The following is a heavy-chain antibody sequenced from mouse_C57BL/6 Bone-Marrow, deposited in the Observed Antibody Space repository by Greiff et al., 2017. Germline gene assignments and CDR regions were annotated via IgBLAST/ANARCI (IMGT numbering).Heavy chain of an antibody. D-gene: IGHD1-1*01. CDR2: IDPENGDT. J-gene: IGHJ3*01. V-gene: IGHV14-4*01. CDR3: TNLLLEAY. CDR1: GFNIKDDY. Sequence: VQLQQPGAELVRPGASVKLSCTASGFNIKDDYMHWVKQRPEQGLEWIGWIDPENGDTEYASKFQGKATITADTSSNTAYLQLSSLTSEDTAVYYCTNLLLEAYWGQGTLVTVSA.